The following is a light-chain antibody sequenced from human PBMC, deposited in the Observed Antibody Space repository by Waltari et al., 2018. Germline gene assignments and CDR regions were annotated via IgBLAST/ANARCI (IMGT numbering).Light chain of an antibody. CDR3: QHYVRLPVT. CDR1: QIISRA. CDR2: DVS. Sequence: EIMLTQSSGTLSLFPGERATLSCRASQIISRALAWYQQKPGQAPRLLIYDVSTRASGIPDRFSGSGSGTDFSLTISRLEPEDFAVYYCQHYVRLPVTFGQGTKLEFK. V-gene: IGKV3-20*01. J-gene: IGKJ1*01.